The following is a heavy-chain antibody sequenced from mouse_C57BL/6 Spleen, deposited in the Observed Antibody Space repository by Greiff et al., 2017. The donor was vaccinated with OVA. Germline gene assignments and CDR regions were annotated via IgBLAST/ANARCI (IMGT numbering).Heavy chain of an antibody. Sequence: QVQLQQPGAELVKPGASVKLSCKASGYTFTSYWMHWVKQRPGQGLEWIGMIHPNSGSTNYNEKFKSKATLTVDKSSSTAYMQLSSLTSEDSTVYYCARPDEDYAMDYWGQGTSVTVSS. CDR2: IHPNSGST. J-gene: IGHJ4*01. CDR3: ARPDEDYAMDY. CDR1: GYTFTSYW. V-gene: IGHV1-64*01.